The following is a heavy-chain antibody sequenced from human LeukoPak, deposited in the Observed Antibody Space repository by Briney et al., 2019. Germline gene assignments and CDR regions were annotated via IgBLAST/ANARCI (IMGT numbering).Heavy chain of an antibody. D-gene: IGHD6-13*01. J-gene: IGHJ4*02. V-gene: IGHV1-2*06. CDR1: GYTFTGYY. CDR2: INPNSGGT. CDR3: ARGSSSAPGDS. Sequence: ASVKVSCKASGYTFTGYYMHWVRQAPGQGLEWMGRINPNSGGTNHAQKFQGRVTMTRDTSISTAYMELSRLRSDDTAVDYCARGSSSAPGDSWGQGTLVTVSS.